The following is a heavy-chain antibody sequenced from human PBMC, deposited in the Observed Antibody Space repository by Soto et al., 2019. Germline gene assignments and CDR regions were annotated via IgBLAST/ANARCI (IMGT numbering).Heavy chain of an antibody. CDR1: GFTVSSNY. Sequence: PGGSLRLSCAVSGFTVSSNYMSWVRQAPGKGLEWVSVIYSGGSTYYADSVKGRFTISRDNSKNTLYLQMNSLRAEDTAVYYCARAITPYYYYYGMDVWGQGTTVTVSS. CDR3: ARAITPYYYYYGMDV. CDR2: IYSGGST. J-gene: IGHJ6*02. D-gene: IGHD5-12*01. V-gene: IGHV3-53*01.